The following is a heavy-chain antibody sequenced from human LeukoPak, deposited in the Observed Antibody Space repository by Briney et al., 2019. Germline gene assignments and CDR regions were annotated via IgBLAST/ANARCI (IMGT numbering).Heavy chain of an antibody. J-gene: IGHJ4*02. D-gene: IGHD6-6*01. V-gene: IGHV1-2*02. CDR3: ARYSNSSPLDY. Sequence: ASVKASCKASGYTFTDYYMHWVRQAPGQGLEWMGWINPNSGGTNYAQMFQGRVTMTRDTSINTAYMELSSLSSDDTAIYYCARYSNSSPLDYWGQGTQVTVSS. CDR2: INPNSGGT. CDR1: GYTFTDYY.